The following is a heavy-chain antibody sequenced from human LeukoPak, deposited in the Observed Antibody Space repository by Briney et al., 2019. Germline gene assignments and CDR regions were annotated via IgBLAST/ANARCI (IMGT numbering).Heavy chain of an antibody. V-gene: IGHV3-23*01. CDR2: ITSSGDST. D-gene: IGHD5-18*01. CDR1: GSTFSSYA. CDR3: AREYTDSFDY. J-gene: IGHJ4*02. Sequence: GGSLRLSCAASGSTFSSYAMSWVRQAPGKGLEWVSDITSSGDSTYYADSVKGRFTISRDNSKNTLYLQMNSLRAEDTAVYYCAREYTDSFDYWGQGTLVTVSS.